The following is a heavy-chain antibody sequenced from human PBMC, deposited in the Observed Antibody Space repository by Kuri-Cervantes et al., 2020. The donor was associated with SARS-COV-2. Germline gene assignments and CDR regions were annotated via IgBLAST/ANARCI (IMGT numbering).Heavy chain of an antibody. CDR2: IRYDGSNK. V-gene: IGHV3-30*02. J-gene: IGHJ5*02. CDR1: GFTFSSYG. D-gene: IGHD5-12*01. Sequence: GESLKISCAASGFTFSSYGMHWVRQAPGKGLEWVAFIRYDGSNKYYADSVKGRFTISRDNAKNSLYLQMNSLRAEDTAVYYCARCVATIRGWFDPWGQGTLVTVSS. CDR3: ARCVATIRGWFDP.